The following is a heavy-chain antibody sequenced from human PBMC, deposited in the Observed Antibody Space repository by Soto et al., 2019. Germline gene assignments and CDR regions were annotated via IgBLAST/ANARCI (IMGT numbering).Heavy chain of an antibody. Sequence: GGSLRLSCAASGFTFSSYSMNWVRQAPGKGLEWVSYISSSSSTIYYADSVKGRFTISRDNAKNSLYLQMNSLRDEDTAVYYCARDILRYFDWHPDYWGQGTMVTVSS. J-gene: IGHJ4*02. D-gene: IGHD3-9*01. V-gene: IGHV3-48*02. CDR2: ISSSSSTI. CDR3: ARDILRYFDWHPDY. CDR1: GFTFSSYS.